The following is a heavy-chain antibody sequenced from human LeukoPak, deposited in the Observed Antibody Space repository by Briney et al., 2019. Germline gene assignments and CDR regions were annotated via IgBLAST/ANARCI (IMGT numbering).Heavy chain of an antibody. CDR3: ASYVDTAMVNWFDP. CDR2: ISYDGSNK. Sequence: GGSLRLSCAASGFTVSSNYMSWVRQAPGKGLEWVAVISYDGSNKYYADSVKGRFTISRDNSKNTLYLQMNSLRAEDTAVYYCASYVDTAMVNWFDPWGQGTLVTVSS. J-gene: IGHJ5*02. CDR1: GFTVSSNY. D-gene: IGHD5-18*01. V-gene: IGHV3-30*03.